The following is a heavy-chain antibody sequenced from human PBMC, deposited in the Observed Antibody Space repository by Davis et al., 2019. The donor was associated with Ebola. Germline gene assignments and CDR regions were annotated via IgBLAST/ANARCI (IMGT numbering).Heavy chain of an antibody. V-gene: IGHV3-23*01. CDR2: ISGSGDST. Sequence: GESLKISCAASGFTFASYAMSWVRQAPGKGLEWVSGISGSGDSTYYADSVRGRFTVSRDKSKNTLYLQMDSLRAEDTALYYCARDQGSQGNFHYWGQGTLVAVSS. J-gene: IGHJ4*02. CDR3: ARDQGSQGNFHY. D-gene: IGHD6-19*01. CDR1: GFTFASYA.